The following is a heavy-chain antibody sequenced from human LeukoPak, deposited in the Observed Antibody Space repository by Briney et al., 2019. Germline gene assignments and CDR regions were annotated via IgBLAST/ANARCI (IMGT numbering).Heavy chain of an antibody. CDR1: GFTFSSYA. CDR3: AKVGSRAGGSGYYYGMDV. J-gene: IGHJ6*02. V-gene: IGHV3-30-3*01. D-gene: IGHD3-10*01. CDR2: ISYDGSNK. Sequence: GRSLRLSCAASGFTFSSYAMHWVRQAPGKGLEWVAVISYDGSNKYYADSVKGRFTISRDNSKNTLYLQMNSLRTEDTAVYYCAKVGSRAGGSGYYYGMDVWGQGTTVTVSS.